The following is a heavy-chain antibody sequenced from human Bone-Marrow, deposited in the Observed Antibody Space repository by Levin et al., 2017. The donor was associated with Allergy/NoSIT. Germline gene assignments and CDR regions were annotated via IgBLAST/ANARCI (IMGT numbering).Heavy chain of an antibody. CDR2: INPSGGST. CDR1: GYTFTSYY. J-gene: IGHJ4*02. D-gene: IGHD5-24*01. CDR3: AREVEMATGGFDY. V-gene: IGHV1-46*01. Sequence: GESLKISCKASGYTFTSYYMHWVRQAPGQGLEWMGIINPSGGSTSYAQKFQGRVTMTRDTSTSTVYMELSSLRSEDTAVYYCAREVEMATGGFDYWGQGTLVTVSS.